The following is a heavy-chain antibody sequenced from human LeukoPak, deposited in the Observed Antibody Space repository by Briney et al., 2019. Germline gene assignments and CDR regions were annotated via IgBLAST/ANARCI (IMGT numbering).Heavy chain of an antibody. V-gene: IGHV4-59*08. CDR1: GGSISNYF. Sequence: SETLSLTCSVSGGSISNYFWTWIRQPPGKGLEWIGYIYSSGSTYYNPSLKSRVTISVDTSKNRFSLKLSTVTAADTAVYYCARRPTGDPRFDYWGQGTLVTVSS. J-gene: IGHJ4*02. CDR2: IYSSGST. CDR3: ARRPTGDPRFDY. D-gene: IGHD7-27*01.